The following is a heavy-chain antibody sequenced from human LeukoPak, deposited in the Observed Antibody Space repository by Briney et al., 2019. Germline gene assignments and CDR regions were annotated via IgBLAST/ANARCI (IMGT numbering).Heavy chain of an antibody. J-gene: IGHJ6*02. Sequence: GASVKVSCKASGYTFTSYYMHWVRQAPGQGLEWMGWMNPNSGNTGYAQKFQGRVTMTRNTSISTAYMELSSLRSEDTAVYYCARVSSSWYYYYGMDVWGQGTTVTVSS. CDR2: MNPNSGNT. CDR3: ARVSSSWYYYYGMDV. V-gene: IGHV1-8*02. D-gene: IGHD6-13*01. CDR1: GYTFTSYY.